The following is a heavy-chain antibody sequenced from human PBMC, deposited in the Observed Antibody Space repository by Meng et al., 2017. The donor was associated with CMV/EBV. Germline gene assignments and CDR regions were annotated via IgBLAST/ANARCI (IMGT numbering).Heavy chain of an antibody. CDR3: ARERGDDSGYNFDS. Sequence: QVVVQEAVAGLLKPPATLFLPCSVPGGFFSGFFWTWIRQPAGKGLEWIVRLYSTGGTNYNPSFESRVTISLDGSNNQFSLKLNSVTAADTAIYYCARERGDDSGYNFDSWGQGTLVTVSS. D-gene: IGHD3-22*01. CDR1: GGFFSGFF. J-gene: IGHJ4*02. CDR2: LYSTGGT. V-gene: IGHV4-4*07.